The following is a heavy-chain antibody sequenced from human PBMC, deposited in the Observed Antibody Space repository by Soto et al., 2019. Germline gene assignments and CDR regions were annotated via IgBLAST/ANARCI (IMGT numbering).Heavy chain of an antibody. CDR2: IKSKTDGGTT. J-gene: IGHJ6*02. CDR1: GFTFSNAW. D-gene: IGHD1-7*01. V-gene: IGHV3-15*07. Sequence: GGSLRLSCAASGFTFSNAWMNWVRQAPGKGLEWVGRIKSKTDGGTTDYAAPVKGRFTISRDDSKNTLYLQMNSLKTEDTAVYYCTTGNSDVTVDMKYYYYGMDVWGQGITVNVS. CDR3: TTGNSDVTVDMKYYYYGMDV.